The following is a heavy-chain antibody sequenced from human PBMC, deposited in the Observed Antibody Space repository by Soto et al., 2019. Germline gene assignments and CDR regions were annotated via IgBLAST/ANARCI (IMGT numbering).Heavy chain of an antibody. CDR1: GVSISYSY. J-gene: IGHJ3*02. CDR2: IYYSGST. CDR3: ARTYYYDSSGYPVAFDI. D-gene: IGHD3-22*01. V-gene: IGHV4-59*01. Sequence: TETLSLTCTVPGVSISYSYWSWIRQAPGQRLEWIGYIYYSGSTNYNPSLKGRVTISVDTSKNQFSLKLSSVTAADTAVYYCARTYYYDSSGYPVAFDIWGQGTMVTVSS.